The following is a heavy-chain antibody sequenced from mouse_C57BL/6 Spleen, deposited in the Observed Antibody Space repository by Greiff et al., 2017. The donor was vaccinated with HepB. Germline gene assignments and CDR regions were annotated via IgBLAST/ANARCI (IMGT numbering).Heavy chain of an antibody. V-gene: IGHV5-17*01. J-gene: IGHJ4*01. CDR3: ARRSNYHYYAMDY. D-gene: IGHD2-5*01. Sequence: EVHLVESGGGLVKPGGSLKLSCAASGFTFSDYGMHWVRQAPEKGLEWVAYISSGSSTIYYADTVKGRFTISRDNAKNTLFLQMTSLRSEDTAMYYCARRSNYHYYAMDYWGQGTSVTVSS. CDR2: ISSGSSTI. CDR1: GFTFSDYG.